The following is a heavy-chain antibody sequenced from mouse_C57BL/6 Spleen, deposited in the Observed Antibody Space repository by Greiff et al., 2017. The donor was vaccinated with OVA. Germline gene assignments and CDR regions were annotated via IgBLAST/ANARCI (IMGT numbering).Heavy chain of an antibody. J-gene: IGHJ3*01. CDR1: GYTFTSYW. V-gene: IGHV1-53*01. Sequence: VQLQQPGTELVKPGASVKLSCKASGYTFTSYWMHWVKQRPGQGLEWIGNINPSNGGTNYNEKFKSKATLTVDKSSSTVYMQLSRLTSEDSEVYDSARDYNGSPWFAYWGQETLVTVSA. CDR3: ARDYNGSPWFAY. CDR2: INPSNGGT. D-gene: IGHD1-1*01.